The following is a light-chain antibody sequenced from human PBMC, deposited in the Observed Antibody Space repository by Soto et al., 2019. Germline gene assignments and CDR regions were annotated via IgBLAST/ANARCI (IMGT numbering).Light chain of an antibody. V-gene: IGKV3-15*01. Sequence: EIVMTQSPATLSVSPGERATLSCRASQSVRNNLAWYQQKPGQAPRLLIYGASTRATDVPARFSGSGSGTEFTLTISGLQSEDFAVYYCQEYDNWPPWTFGQGTKVEI. CDR2: GAS. CDR1: QSVRNN. CDR3: QEYDNWPPWT. J-gene: IGKJ1*01.